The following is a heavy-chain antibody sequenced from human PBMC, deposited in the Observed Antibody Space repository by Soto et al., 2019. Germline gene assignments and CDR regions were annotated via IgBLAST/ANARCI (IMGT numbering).Heavy chain of an antibody. Sequence: QVQLVQSGAQVKKPGASVKVSCKASGYTFTSYDINWVRQATGQGLEWMGWMHPNSGNTGYAQTFQGRVTMTRNTSISTADMDLSILRSEDTALSYCARYWSGGSCYPEYDAFDIWGQGTMGTVAS. D-gene: IGHD2-15*01. CDR1: GYTFTSYD. J-gene: IGHJ3*02. CDR2: MHPNSGNT. CDR3: ARYWSGGSCYPEYDAFDI. V-gene: IGHV1-8*01.